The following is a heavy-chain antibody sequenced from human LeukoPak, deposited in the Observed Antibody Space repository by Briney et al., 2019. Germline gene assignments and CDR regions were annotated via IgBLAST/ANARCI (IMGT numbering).Heavy chain of an antibody. J-gene: IGHJ4*02. V-gene: IGHV5-51*01. D-gene: IGHD2-21*01. CDR3: ARSSSVTIPGYYFDY. CDR2: IYPGDSDT. CDR1: GYSFTSYW. Sequence: GESLKISCKGSGYSFTSYWIGWVRQMPGKGLEWMGIIYPGDSDTRYSPSFQGQVTISADKSISTAYLQWSSLKASDTAMYYCARSSSVTIPGYYFDYWGQGTLVTVSS.